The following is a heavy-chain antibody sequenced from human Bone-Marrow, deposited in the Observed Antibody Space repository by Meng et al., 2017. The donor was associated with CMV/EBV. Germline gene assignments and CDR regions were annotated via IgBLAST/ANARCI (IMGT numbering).Heavy chain of an antibody. D-gene: IGHD2-2*01. CDR2: ISSSSSYI. V-gene: IGHV3-21*01. CDR3: ARSYCSSTSCYGAFDI. Sequence: GESLKISCAASGFTFEDYGMIWVRQAPGKGLEWVSSISSSSSYIYYADSVKGRFTISRDNAKNSLYLQMNSLRAEDTAVYYCARSYCSSTSCYGAFDIWGQGTMVTVSS. J-gene: IGHJ3*02. CDR1: GFTFEDYG.